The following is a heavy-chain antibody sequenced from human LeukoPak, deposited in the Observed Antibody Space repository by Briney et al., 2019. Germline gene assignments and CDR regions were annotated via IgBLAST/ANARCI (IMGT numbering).Heavy chain of an antibody. Sequence: GGSLRLSCAASGFTFSDYYMSWIRQAPGKGLEWVSYISSSGSTIYYADSVKGRFTISRDNAKNSLYLQVNSLRAEDTAVYYCAREPKDGGGFGESDYFDYWAQGTLVTVSS. CDR2: ISSSGSTI. CDR1: GFTFSDYY. V-gene: IGHV3-11*01. D-gene: IGHD3-10*01. CDR3: AREPKDGGGFGESDYFDY. J-gene: IGHJ4*02.